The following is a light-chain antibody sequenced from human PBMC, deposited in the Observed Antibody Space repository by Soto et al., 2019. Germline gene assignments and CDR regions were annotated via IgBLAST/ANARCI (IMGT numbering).Light chain of an antibody. V-gene: IGKV3-11*01. CDR3: QQRGNWPRT. CDR2: GAS. Sequence: EIVLTQSPATLSLSPGERATLSCRASQSVSSYLAWYQQKPGQAPRLLIYGASNRATDIPARFSGSGSGTDFTLTISSLESEAFAVYYCQQRGNWPRTFGQGTKLEIK. J-gene: IGKJ2*01. CDR1: QSVSSY.